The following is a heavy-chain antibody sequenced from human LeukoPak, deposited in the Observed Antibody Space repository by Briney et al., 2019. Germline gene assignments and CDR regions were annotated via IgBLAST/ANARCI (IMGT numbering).Heavy chain of an antibody. Sequence: SVKVSCKASGGTFSSYAISWVRQAPGQGLEWMGRIIPILGIANYAQKLQGRVTITADKSTSTAYMELSSLRSEDTAVYYCARGVVVVPAAIHGWFDPWGQGTLVTVSS. CDR1: GGTFSSYA. CDR3: ARGVVVVPAAIHGWFDP. V-gene: IGHV1-69*04. CDR2: IIPILGIA. J-gene: IGHJ5*02. D-gene: IGHD2-2*01.